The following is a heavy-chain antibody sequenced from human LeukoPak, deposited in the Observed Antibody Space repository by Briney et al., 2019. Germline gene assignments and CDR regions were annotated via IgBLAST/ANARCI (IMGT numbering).Heavy chain of an antibody. J-gene: IGHJ4*02. D-gene: IGHD2-2*01. CDR3: AIDRSCSSTSCSPPGDFDY. V-gene: IGHV3-48*03. Sequence: GKXVXXGXYISSRGSPIYYSDSVKGRFTISRDNAKTSLYLQMNSLRAEDTAVYYCAIDRSCSSTSCSPPGDFDYWGQGSLVTVSS. CDR2: ISSRGSPI.